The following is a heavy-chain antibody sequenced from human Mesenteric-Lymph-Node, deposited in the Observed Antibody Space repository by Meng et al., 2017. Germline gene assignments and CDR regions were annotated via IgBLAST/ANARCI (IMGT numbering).Heavy chain of an antibody. J-gene: IGHJ6*02. D-gene: IGHD3-9*01. CDR1: GFTLSSYA. V-gene: IGHV3-30*04. CDR3: ARDASNYDILTGVYYYYGMDV. CDR2: ISYDGSNK. Sequence: GESLKISCAASGFTLSSYAMHWVRQAPGKGLEWVAVISYDGSNKYYADSVKGRFTISRDNSKNTLYLQMNSLRAEDTAVYYCARDASNYDILTGVYYYYGMDVWGQGNAGHRLL.